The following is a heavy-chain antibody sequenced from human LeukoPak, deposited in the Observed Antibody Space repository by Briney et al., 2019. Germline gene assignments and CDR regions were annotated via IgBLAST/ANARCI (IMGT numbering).Heavy chain of an antibody. J-gene: IGHJ3*02. V-gene: IGHV1-69*06. D-gene: IGHD6-13*01. CDR2: INPIFDTP. CDR1: GYTFSNYA. CDR3: ARDPKLAAAGTGDAFDI. Sequence: GASVKVSRKASGYTFSNYAISWLRQAPGQGLEWMGGINPIFDTPNYAQKFQGRVTITAEKSTSTAYMELSSLRSEDTAVYYCARDPKLAAAGTGDAFDIWGQGTVVTVSS.